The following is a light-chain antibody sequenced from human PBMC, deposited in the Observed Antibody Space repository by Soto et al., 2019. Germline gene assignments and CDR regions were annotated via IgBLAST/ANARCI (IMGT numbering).Light chain of an antibody. V-gene: IGKV3-11*01. CDR1: QSVSNY. J-gene: IGKJ2*01. Sequence: EIVLTQSPVTLSLSPGERAALSCRASQSVSNYLAWYQQKPGQAPRLLIYDASERAPGIPPRFSGSGSGTDFTLTISSRDPEDFAVYYCQQRSNWPPIYTFGQGTKLEIK. CDR3: QQRSNWPPIYT. CDR2: DAS.